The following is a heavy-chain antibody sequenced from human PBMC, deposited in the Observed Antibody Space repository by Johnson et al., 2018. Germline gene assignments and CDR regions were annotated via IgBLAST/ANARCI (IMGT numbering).Heavy chain of an antibody. CDR1: GGTFSRSA. CDR3: ARAPEDKPSWYYDL. V-gene: IGHV1-69*06. Sequence: QVQLVESGAEVKKPGSSVKVSCKASGGTFSRSAISWVRQAPGQGPEWMGGIVPIFGTSNYAQKFQGRLRITADKSTNTAYMELTSLRSEDTAVYYCARAPEDKPSWYYDLWGRGTLVSFSS. CDR2: IVPIFGTS. J-gene: IGHJ2*01.